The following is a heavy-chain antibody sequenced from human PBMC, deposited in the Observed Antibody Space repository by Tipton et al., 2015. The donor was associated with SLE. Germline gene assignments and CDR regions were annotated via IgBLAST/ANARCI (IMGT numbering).Heavy chain of an antibody. V-gene: IGHV1-18*01. CDR3: AIKGGWYGY. J-gene: IGHJ4*02. D-gene: IGHD6-19*01. Sequence: QLVQSGAEVKKPGASVKVSCKTSGYIFTSYGISWVRQAPGQGLEWMGWVSGYNGDTNYAQKFQGRVTMTTDTSTTAAYMELRSLRSDDTAIYYCAIKGGWYGYWGQGTLVTVSS. CDR2: VSGYNGDT. CDR1: GYIFTSYG.